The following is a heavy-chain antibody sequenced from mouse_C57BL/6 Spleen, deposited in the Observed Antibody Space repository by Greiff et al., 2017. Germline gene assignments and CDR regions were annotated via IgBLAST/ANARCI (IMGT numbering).Heavy chain of an antibody. J-gene: IGHJ1*03. V-gene: IGHV1-26*01. D-gene: IGHD1-1*01. CDR2: INPNNGGT. CDR3: AKEGAYYYGSSYGYFNV. CDR1: GYTFTDYY. Sequence: VQLQQSGPELVKPGASVKISCKASGYTFTDYYMNWVKQSHGKSLEWIGDINPNNGGTSYNQKFKGKATLTVDKSSSTAYMELRSLTSEDSAVYYCAKEGAYYYGSSYGYFNVWGTGTTVTVSS.